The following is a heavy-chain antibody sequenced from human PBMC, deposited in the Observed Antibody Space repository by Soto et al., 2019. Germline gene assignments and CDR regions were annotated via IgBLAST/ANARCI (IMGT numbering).Heavy chain of an antibody. CDR2: ISGSGGST. CDR1: GFTFSSYA. D-gene: IGHD2-2*02. Sequence: GGSLRLSCAASGFTFSSYAMSWVRQAPGKGLEWVSAISGSGGSTYYADSVKDRFTISRDNSKNTLYLQMNSLRAEDTAVYYCAKDRDRYCSSTSCYTPYYYYGMDVWGQGTTVTVSS. J-gene: IGHJ6*02. CDR3: AKDRDRYCSSTSCYTPYYYYGMDV. V-gene: IGHV3-23*01.